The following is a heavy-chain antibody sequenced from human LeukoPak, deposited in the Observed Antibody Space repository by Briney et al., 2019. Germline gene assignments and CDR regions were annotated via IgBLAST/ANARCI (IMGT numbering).Heavy chain of an antibody. CDR2: ISYDGSNK. CDR3: ARDYGDFHYYYYGMDV. V-gene: IGHV3-30-3*01. J-gene: IGHJ6*02. CDR1: GFTVSSRY. D-gene: IGHD4-17*01. Sequence: GGSLRLSCAASGFTVSSRYMSWVRQAPGKGLEWVAVISYDGSNKYYADSVKGRFTISRDNSKNTLYLQMNSLRAEDTAVYYCARDYGDFHYYYYGMDVWGQGTTVTVSS.